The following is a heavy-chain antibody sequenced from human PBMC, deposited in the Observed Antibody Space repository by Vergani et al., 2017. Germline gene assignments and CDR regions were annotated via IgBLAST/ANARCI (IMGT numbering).Heavy chain of an antibody. CDR3: ARRITGYDAFDI. CDR1: GGSISSSSYY. J-gene: IGHJ3*02. CDR2: IYYSGST. V-gene: IGHV4-39*01. Sequence: QLQLQESGPGLVKPSETLSLTCTVSGGSISSSSYYWGWIRQPPGTGLEWIGSIYYSGSTYYNPSLKSRVTISVDTSKNQFSLKLSSVTAADTAVYYCARRITGYDAFDIWGQGTMVTVSS. D-gene: IGHD1-20*01.